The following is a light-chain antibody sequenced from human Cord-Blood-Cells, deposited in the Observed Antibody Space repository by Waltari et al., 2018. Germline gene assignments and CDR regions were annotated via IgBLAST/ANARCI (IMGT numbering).Light chain of an antibody. CDR1: QSVNSN. Sequence: EIVMTQSPATLPVSPGERANPTCRASQSVNSNLDWYQQKPGQAPRLLIYCASTRATGIPARFSGSGSGAEFTLTISSLQSGDFAVYYCQRYNNWPPLTFGGGTKVEIK. V-gene: IGKV3-15*01. CDR2: CAS. CDR3: QRYNNWPPLT. J-gene: IGKJ4*01.